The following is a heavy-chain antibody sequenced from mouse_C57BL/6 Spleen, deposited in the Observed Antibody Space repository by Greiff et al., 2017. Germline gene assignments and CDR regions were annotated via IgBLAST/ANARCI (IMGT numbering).Heavy chain of an antibody. CDR3: ARSGGKGDYAMDY. Sequence: QVQLQQSGAELARPGASVKLSCKASGYTFTSYGISWVKQRTGQGLEWIGEIYPRSGNTYYNEKFKGKATLTADKSSSTAYMEIRSLTSEDSAVFICARSGGKGDYAMDYWGQGTSVTVS. J-gene: IGHJ4*01. D-gene: IGHD1-3*01. V-gene: IGHV1-81*01. CDR1: GYTFTSYG. CDR2: IYPRSGNT.